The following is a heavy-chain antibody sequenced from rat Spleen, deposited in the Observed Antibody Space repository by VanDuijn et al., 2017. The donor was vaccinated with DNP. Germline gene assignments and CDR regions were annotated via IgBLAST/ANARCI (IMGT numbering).Heavy chain of an antibody. CDR3: ARPQLDWFAY. CDR1: GFIFSNYW. Sequence: EVQLVESGGGPVQPGRSLKLSCVASGFIFSNYWMTWIRQAPGKGLEWVATISYDGRDTYYGDSVKGRFSLSRDNAKSTLYLQVNSLRSEDTATYYCARPQLDWFAYWGQGTLVTVSS. CDR2: ISYDGRDT. J-gene: IGHJ3*01. D-gene: IGHD3-4*01. V-gene: IGHV5-31*01.